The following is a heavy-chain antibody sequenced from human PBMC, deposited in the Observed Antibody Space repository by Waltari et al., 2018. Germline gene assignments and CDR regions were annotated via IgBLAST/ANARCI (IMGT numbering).Heavy chain of an antibody. CDR2: IRYDGTEI. D-gene: IGHD3-22*01. V-gene: IGHV3-30*02. CDR3: AKGWASGSTEYFQH. CDR1: GFTFDTYG. J-gene: IGHJ1*01. Sequence: QVHLVESGGGVVQPGGSVRLSCAASGFTFDTYGMPWVRQATGKGLEWVAFIRYDGTEIYYADSVRGRCTISRDNSKNTLYLHMSSLRVEDTAVYYCAKGWASGSTEYFQHWGQGTLVTVSS.